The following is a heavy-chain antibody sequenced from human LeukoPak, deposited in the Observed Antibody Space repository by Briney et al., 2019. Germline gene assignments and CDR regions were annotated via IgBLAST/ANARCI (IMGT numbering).Heavy chain of an antibody. V-gene: IGHV4-30-4*01. CDR3: ARELSGYSYGYTDY. J-gene: IGHJ4*02. D-gene: IGHD5-18*01. CDR2: IYYSGST. CDR1: GASISSGDYY. Sequence: SETLSLTGTVSGASISSGDYYWSWIRQPPGKGLEWIGYIYYSGSTYYNPSLKSRVTISVDTSKNQFSLKLGSVTAADTAVYYCARELSGYSYGYTDYWGQGTLVTVSS.